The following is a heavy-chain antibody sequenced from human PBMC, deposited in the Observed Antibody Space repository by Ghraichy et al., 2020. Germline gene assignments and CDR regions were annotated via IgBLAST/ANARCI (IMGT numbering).Heavy chain of an antibody. J-gene: IGHJ5*02. D-gene: IGHD2-2*01. CDR3: ARDQEWRASSSGFDP. V-gene: IGHV4-59*01. CDR1: GDSLNNYY. Sequence: TLSLTCTVSGDSLNNYYWSWIRQAPGKGLEWIGSIYHNGRTKYNPSLKSRVTMSVDTSKNQFSLSLTSVTAADTAVFYCARDQEWRASSSGFDPWGQGTMVSVSP. CDR2: IYHNGRT.